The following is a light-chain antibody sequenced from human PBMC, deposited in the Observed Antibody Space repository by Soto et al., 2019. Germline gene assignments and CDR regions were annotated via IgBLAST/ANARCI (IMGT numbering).Light chain of an antibody. J-gene: IGLJ1*01. CDR1: SSDVGGYNY. Sequence: TRTSSDVGGYNYVSWYQQYPGKAPKLMIYHVSNRPSGVSNRFSGSKSGNSASLTISGLQAEDEADYYCSSYTSTGTYVFGTGTKVTVL. CDR3: SSYTSTGTYV. CDR2: HVS. V-gene: IGLV2-14*04.